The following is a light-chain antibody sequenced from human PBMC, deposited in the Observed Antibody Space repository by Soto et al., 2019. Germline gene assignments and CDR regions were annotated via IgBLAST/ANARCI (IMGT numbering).Light chain of an antibody. J-gene: IGKJ5*01. CDR2: DAS. V-gene: IGKV1-33*01. Sequence: DLQMTQSPSSLSASAGDRVTITGQASQDISNYLNWYKQKLGKAPKLLIYDASNLETGVPSRFSGSGSGTDFTFTIRSLKPEVIATDYCQQYSHLITFGQGTRLEIK. CDR3: QQYSHLIT. CDR1: QDISNY.